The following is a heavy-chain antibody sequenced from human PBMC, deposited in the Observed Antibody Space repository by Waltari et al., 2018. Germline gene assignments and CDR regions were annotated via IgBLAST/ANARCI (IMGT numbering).Heavy chain of an antibody. CDR1: GGSFSGYY. Sequence: QVQLQQWGAGLLKPSETLSLTCAVYGGSFSGYYWSWIRQPPGKGLEWIGEINHSGSTNYNPSLKSRVTISVDTSKNQFSLKLSSVTAADTAVYYCARGWGYYDFWSGYSRIDYWGQGTLATVSS. CDR3: ARGWGYYDFWSGYSRIDY. V-gene: IGHV4-34*01. J-gene: IGHJ4*02. D-gene: IGHD3-3*01. CDR2: INHSGST.